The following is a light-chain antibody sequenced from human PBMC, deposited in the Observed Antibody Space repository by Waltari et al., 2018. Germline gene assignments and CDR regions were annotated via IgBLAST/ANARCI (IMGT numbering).Light chain of an antibody. CDR1: QSVLYSSDNKNY. CDR3: QQCFSSPPT. J-gene: IGKJ4*01. V-gene: IGKV4-1*01. Sequence: DIVMTQSPDSLAVSLGERATINCKSSQSVLYSSDNKNYLTWYQHKPGQPPKLLIYWASTRESRVPDRFSGSGSGTDFTLTISSLQAEDVAVYYCQQCFSSPPTFGGGTKVEIK. CDR2: WAS.